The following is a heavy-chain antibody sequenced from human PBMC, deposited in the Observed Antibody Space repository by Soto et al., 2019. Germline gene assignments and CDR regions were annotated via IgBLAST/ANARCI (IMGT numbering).Heavy chain of an antibody. CDR3: ARDIGYCSGGSCRTLSDYYYYGMDV. CDR1: GYTFTGYY. V-gene: IGHV1-2*04. Sequence: ASVKVSCKASGYTFTGYYMHWVRQAPGQGLEWMGWINPNSGGTNYAQKFQGWVTMTRDTSISTAYMELGRLRSDDTAVYYCARDIGYCSGGSCRTLSDYYYYGMDVWGQGTTVTVSS. CDR2: INPNSGGT. J-gene: IGHJ6*02. D-gene: IGHD2-15*01.